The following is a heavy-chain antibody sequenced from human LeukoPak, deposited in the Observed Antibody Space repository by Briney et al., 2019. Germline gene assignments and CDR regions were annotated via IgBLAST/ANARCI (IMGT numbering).Heavy chain of an antibody. CDR3: ASTDSSSNFDS. V-gene: IGHV1-2*02. Sequence: GASVKVSCKASGYTFAAYYMYWVRQAPGQGLEWMGWINPNSGGTKYAQKFQGRVTLTRDTSISTAYMELSSLRSDDTAVYYCASTDSSSNFDSWGQGTLVTVSS. CDR1: GYTFAAYY. CDR2: INPNSGGT. D-gene: IGHD6-13*01. J-gene: IGHJ4*02.